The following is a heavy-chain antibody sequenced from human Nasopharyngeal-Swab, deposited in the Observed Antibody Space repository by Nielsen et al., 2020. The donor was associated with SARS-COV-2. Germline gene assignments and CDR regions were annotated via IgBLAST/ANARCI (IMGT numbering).Heavy chain of an antibody. Sequence: IRQPPGKGLGWIGSIYHSGSTYYNPSLKSRVTISVDTSKNQFSLKLSSVTAADTAVYYCARVTLGEDSYGDNWFDPWGQGTLVTVSS. CDR2: IYHSGST. V-gene: IGHV4-38-2*02. CDR3: ARVTLGEDSYGDNWFDP. J-gene: IGHJ5*02. D-gene: IGHD5-18*01.